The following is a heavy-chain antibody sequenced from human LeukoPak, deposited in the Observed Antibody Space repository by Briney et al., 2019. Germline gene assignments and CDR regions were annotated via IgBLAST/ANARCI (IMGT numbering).Heavy chain of an antibody. CDR2: ISGSGVST. CDR3: AKGRPSCTTSNCYGTDV. J-gene: IGHJ6*02. Sequence: GGSLRLSCSISGFTFTNYAMNWVCQAPGKGLEWVSAISGSGVSTYYADSVKGRFTISRDNSKSTVSLQMNSLRADDTAIYYCAKGRPSCTTSNCYGTDVWGQGTTVTVSS. CDR1: GFTFTNYA. V-gene: IGHV3-23*01. D-gene: IGHD2-8*01.